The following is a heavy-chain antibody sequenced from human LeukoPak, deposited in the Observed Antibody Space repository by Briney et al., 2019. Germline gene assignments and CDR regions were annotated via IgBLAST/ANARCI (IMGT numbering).Heavy chain of an antibody. Sequence: GGSLRLSCEASGFTLSSYVMGWVRQAPGKGLEWVSLISGGGGSTYYADSVKGRFTVSRDNSKNTLYMQLNSLRAEDTAVYYCARGDCSSSSCSGFYGMDVWGQGATVTVSS. J-gene: IGHJ6*02. D-gene: IGHD2-2*01. CDR1: GFTLSSYV. CDR2: ISGGGGST. CDR3: ARGDCSSSSCSGFYGMDV. V-gene: IGHV3-23*01.